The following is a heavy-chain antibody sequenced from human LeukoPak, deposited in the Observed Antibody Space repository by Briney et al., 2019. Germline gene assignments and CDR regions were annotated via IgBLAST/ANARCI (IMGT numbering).Heavy chain of an antibody. Sequence: GGSLRLSCAASGFTFSSYSMNWVRQAPGKGLEWVSSISSSSSYIYYADSVKGRFTISRDNSKNTLYLQMNSLRAEDTAVYYCAKSGHDFNWFDPWGQGTLVTVSS. D-gene: IGHD2-21*02. CDR1: GFTFSSYS. CDR2: ISSSSSYI. J-gene: IGHJ5*02. CDR3: AKSGHDFNWFDP. V-gene: IGHV3-21*01.